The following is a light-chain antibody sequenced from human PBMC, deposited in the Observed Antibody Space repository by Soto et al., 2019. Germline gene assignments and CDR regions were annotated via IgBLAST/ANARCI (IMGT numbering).Light chain of an antibody. CDR3: MQSIQIPNT. CDR2: EVS. CDR1: QSLLHSDGNTY. V-gene: IGKV2D-29*01. J-gene: IGKJ3*01. Sequence: DTGITNTQRSLSVTPGQPASISCKASQSLLHSDGNTYLFWHVQKPGQPPQLLISEVSNRFSGVPDRFSGSGSGTDFTLKIRRVEDEDVGIYYCMQSIQIPNTFGPGTKVDIK.